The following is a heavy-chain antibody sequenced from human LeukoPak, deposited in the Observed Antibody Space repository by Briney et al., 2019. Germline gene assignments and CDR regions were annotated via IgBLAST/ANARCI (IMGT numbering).Heavy chain of an antibody. Sequence: PSETLSLTCTVSGNSISSSSYYWVCIRQPPGKRLEWIGRINYYGKTYYNPSGTSRVTMSVDTSKNQFSLMVRSVTAADTAVYYWARDRYYYDSSGTRWFDPWGQGTLVTVSS. V-gene: IGHV4-39*07. CDR3: ARDRYYYDSSGTRWFDP. CDR2: INYYGKT. CDR1: GNSISSSSYY. J-gene: IGHJ5*02. D-gene: IGHD3-22*01.